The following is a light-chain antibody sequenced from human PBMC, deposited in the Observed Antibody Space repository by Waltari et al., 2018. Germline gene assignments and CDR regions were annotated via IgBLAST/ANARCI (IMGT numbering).Light chain of an antibody. V-gene: IGLV6-57*04. Sequence: NFMLTQPHSVSGSPGETVTISCTRSRGSIDSQYGHVYQQRPGSAPTTVIYEDKQRPFGVPDRFSGSIDSSSNSASLTISGLKTEDEAEYYCQSYDTNNRVFGGGTMLTVL. CDR3: QSYDTNNRV. CDR1: RGSIDSQY. CDR2: EDK. J-gene: IGLJ3*02.